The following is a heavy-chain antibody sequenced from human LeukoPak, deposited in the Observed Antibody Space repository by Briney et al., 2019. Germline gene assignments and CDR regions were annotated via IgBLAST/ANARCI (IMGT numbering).Heavy chain of an antibody. V-gene: IGHV1-18*01. CDR3: ARVRSKYYYGSGNSDAFDI. CDR2: ISAYNGNT. CDR1: GYTFTSYG. Sequence: ASVKVSCKASGYTFTSYGISWVRQAPGQGLEWMGWISAYNGNTNYAQKLQGRVTMTTDTSTSTAYMELSSLRSEDTAVYYCARVRSKYYYGSGNSDAFDIWGQGTMVTVSS. J-gene: IGHJ3*02. D-gene: IGHD3-10*01.